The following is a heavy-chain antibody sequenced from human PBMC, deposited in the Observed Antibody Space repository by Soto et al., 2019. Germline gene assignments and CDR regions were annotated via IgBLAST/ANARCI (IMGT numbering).Heavy chain of an antibody. D-gene: IGHD3-10*01. CDR3: ARGFGYYYYYMDV. CDR2: INPNSGGT. J-gene: IGHJ6*03. Sequence: ASVKVSCKASGYTFTGYYMHWVRQAPGQGLEWMGWINPNSGGTNYAQKFQGWVTVTRDTSISTAYMELSRLRSDDTAVYYCARGFGYYYYYMDVWGKGTTVTVSS. V-gene: IGHV1-2*04. CDR1: GYTFTGYY.